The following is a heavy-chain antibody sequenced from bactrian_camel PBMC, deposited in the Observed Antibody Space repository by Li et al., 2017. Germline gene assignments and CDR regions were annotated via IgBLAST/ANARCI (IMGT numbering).Heavy chain of an antibody. D-gene: IGHD4*01. J-gene: IGHJ4*01. CDR1: GYRYDTYC. CDR3: AAGSISLRSWCQVRLAPRDYDL. CDR2: IDLARAT. Sequence: HVQLVESGGGSVQAGGSLRLSCAAPGYRYDTYCMGWFRQAPGKEREGVAAIDLARATLYTDSVKGRFTISRDNAKNTLYLQMDSLKPEDTAMYYCAAGSISLRSWCQVRLAPRDYDLWGQGTQVTVS. V-gene: IGHV3S55*01.